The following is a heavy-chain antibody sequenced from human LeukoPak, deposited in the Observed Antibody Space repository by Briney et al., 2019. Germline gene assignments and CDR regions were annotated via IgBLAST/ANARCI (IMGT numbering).Heavy chain of an antibody. J-gene: IGHJ4*02. V-gene: IGHV1-46*02. CDR1: GYTFNNYY. D-gene: IGHD3-22*01. CDR2: INPSGGRT. CDR3: ARGSTLDSSGYFDY. Sequence: ASVKVSCKPSGYTFNNYYMHWLRQAPGQGREWMGIINPSGGRTSYAQKFQGRVTMTRDTSTSTVYMELSSLRSEDTAVYYCARGSTLDSSGYFDYGGQGTLVTVSS.